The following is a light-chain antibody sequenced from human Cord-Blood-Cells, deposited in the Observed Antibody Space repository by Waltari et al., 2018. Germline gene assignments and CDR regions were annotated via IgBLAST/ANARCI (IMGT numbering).Light chain of an antibody. CDR2: DAS. Sequence: DIQMTQSPSSLSASVGDRVTITCQVSQDISNYLNWYQQKPGKAPKLLIYDASNLETGVPSRCSGSGSGTDFTFTISSLQPEDIATYYCQQYDNLLTFGGGTKVEIK. CDR1: QDISNY. J-gene: IGKJ4*01. V-gene: IGKV1-33*01. CDR3: QQYDNLLT.